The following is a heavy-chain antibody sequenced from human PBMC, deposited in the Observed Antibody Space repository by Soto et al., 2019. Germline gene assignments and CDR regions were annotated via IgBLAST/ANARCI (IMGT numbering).Heavy chain of an antibody. CDR3: ARELTKRLVAVAGTLDY. D-gene: IGHD6-19*01. CDR1: GYTFTSYA. J-gene: IGHJ4*02. Sequence: GASVKVSCKASGYTFTSYAMHWVRQAPGQRLEWMGWINAGNGNTKYSQKFQGRVTITRDTSASTAYMELSSLRSEDTAVYYCARELTKRLVAVAGTLDYWGQGTLVTVSS. V-gene: IGHV1-3*01. CDR2: INAGNGNT.